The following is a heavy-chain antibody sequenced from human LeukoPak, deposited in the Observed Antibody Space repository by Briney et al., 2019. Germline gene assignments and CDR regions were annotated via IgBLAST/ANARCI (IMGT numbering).Heavy chain of an antibody. Sequence: GGSERLSCAASGFTFSSYAMSWVRQAPGKGLEWVSGISWNSGSIGYADSVKGRFTISRDNAKNSLYLQMNSLRAEDTALYYCAKDGCSSCPEIGNWFDPWGQGTLVTVSS. D-gene: IGHD6-13*01. CDR3: AKDGCSSCPEIGNWFDP. CDR2: ISWNSGSI. V-gene: IGHV3-9*01. J-gene: IGHJ5*02. CDR1: GFTFSSYA.